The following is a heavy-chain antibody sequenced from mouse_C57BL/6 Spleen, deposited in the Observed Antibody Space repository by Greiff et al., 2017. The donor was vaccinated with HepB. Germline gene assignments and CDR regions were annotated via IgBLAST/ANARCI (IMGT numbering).Heavy chain of an antibody. Sequence: QVQLQQPGAELVKPGASVKLSCKASGYTFTSYWMHWVKQRPGQGLEWIGNINPSNGGTNYNEKFKSKATLTVDKSSSTAYMQLSSLTSEDSAVYYCARGGRREIPMDYWGQGTSVTVSS. J-gene: IGHJ4*01. D-gene: IGHD2-12*01. CDR3: ARGGRREIPMDY. V-gene: IGHV1-53*01. CDR1: GYTFTSYW. CDR2: INPSNGGT.